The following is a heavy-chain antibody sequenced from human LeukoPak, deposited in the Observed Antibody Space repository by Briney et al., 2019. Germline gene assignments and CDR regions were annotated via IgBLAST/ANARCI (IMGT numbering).Heavy chain of an antibody. V-gene: IGHV3-30*03. CDR3: ARLYGMDV. Sequence: GGSLRLSCAASGFTFSSYGMHWVRQAPGKGLEWVAVISYDGSNKYYADSVKGRFTISRDNSKNTLYLQMNSLRAEDTAVYYCARLYGMDVWGQGTTVTVSS. CDR1: GFTFSSYG. J-gene: IGHJ6*02. CDR2: ISYDGSNK.